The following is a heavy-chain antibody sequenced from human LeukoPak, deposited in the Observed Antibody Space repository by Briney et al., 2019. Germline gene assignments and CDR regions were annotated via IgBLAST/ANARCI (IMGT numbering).Heavy chain of an antibody. V-gene: IGHV3-23*01. Sequence: PGGSLRLSCAASGFTFSSFAMSWVRQTPGKGLEWVSAISAGGGGTYYADSVKGRFTISRDTSKNTLYLQMNSLRAEDTAVYYCAKDWTKFDYWGQGTLVTVS. CDR1: GFTFSSFA. CDR3: AKDWTKFDY. D-gene: IGHD3/OR15-3a*01. J-gene: IGHJ4*02. CDR2: ISAGGGGT.